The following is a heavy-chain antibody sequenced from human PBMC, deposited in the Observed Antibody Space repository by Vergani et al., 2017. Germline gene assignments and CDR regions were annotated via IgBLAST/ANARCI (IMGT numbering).Heavy chain of an antibody. Sequence: QVQLQQWGGGLLKPSETLSLTCVVNGGSFTSYHWTWIRQSPREGLEWVGDIDHTGRPDYNPSLKSRLTMSVDKSRNQFSLTLNSVTATDTAIYFCARVNTETNGHLYYYYYMDVWAQGTAVTVS. CDR3: ARVNTETNGHLYYYYYMDV. J-gene: IGHJ6*03. CDR2: IDHTGRP. D-gene: IGHD4-11*01. V-gene: IGHV4-34*01. CDR1: GGSFTSYH.